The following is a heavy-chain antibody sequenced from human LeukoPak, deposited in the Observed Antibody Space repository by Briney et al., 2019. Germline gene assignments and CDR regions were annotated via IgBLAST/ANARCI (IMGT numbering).Heavy chain of an antibody. CDR2: IYPGDSDT. J-gene: IGHJ1*01. D-gene: IGHD6-19*01. V-gene: IGHV5-51*01. Sequence: RGESLKISCKGSGYSFSTYWTGWVRQMPGKGLEWMGIIYPGDSDTRYSPSFQGQVTISADKSFSTAYLQWSSLKASDTAMYYRARRGIAVAGTPAEYFQHWGQGTQVIVSS. CDR3: ARRGIAVAGTPAEYFQH. CDR1: GYSFSTYW.